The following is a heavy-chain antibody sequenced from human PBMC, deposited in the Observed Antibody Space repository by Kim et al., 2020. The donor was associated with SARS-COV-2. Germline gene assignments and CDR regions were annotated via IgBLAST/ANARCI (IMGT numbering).Heavy chain of an antibody. CDR2: ISYDGSSR. CDR3: AKDLCGHRDGYHWGGES. V-gene: IGHV3-30*18. Sequence: GGSLRLSCAASGFTFSTYGMHWVRQAPGKGLEWVAIISYDGSSRYYADSVKGRFTISRDNSKSTLSLQMNSLRDEDKAMYYCAKDLCGHRDGYHWGGESWGQGTLVTVSS. CDR1: GFTFSTYG. J-gene: IGHJ5*02. D-gene: IGHD5-12*01.